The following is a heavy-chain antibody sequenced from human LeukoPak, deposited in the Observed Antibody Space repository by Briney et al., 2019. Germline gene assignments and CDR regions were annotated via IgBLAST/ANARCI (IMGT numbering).Heavy chain of an antibody. CDR3: ARGEGPSDC. Sequence: EASVKVSCKASGYTFTSYAMNWVRQAPGQGLEWMGWINTNTGNPTYAQGFTGRFVFSVDTSVSTTYLQISNLKAEDTAVYYCARGEGPSDCWGQGTLVNVPS. CDR1: GYTFTSYA. D-gene: IGHD1-26*01. V-gene: IGHV7-4-1*02. J-gene: IGHJ4*02. CDR2: INTNTGNP.